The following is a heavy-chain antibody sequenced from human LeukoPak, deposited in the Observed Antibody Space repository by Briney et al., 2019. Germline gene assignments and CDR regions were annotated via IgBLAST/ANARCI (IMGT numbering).Heavy chain of an antibody. Sequence: GGSLRLSCAASGFTFSNYAMSWVRQAPGKGLEWVSAISCNGGSTYYADSVKGRFTISRDNSKNTLYLQMNSLRAEDTAVYYCAPLGVTTSLDYWGQGTLVTVSS. CDR3: APLGVTTSLDY. CDR1: GFTFSNYA. V-gene: IGHV3-23*01. D-gene: IGHD4-17*01. J-gene: IGHJ4*02. CDR2: ISCNGGST.